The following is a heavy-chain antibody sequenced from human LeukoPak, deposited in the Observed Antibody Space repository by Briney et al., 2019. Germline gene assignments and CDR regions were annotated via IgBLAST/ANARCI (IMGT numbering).Heavy chain of an antibody. Sequence: PGRSLRLSCAASGFTFSSYGMHWVRQAPGKGLEWVAVISYDGSNKYYAGSVKGRFTISRDNSKNTLYLQMNSLRAEDTAVYYCAKSITMVRGVIILEDAFDIWGQGTMVTVSS. CDR3: AKSITMVRGVIILEDAFDI. D-gene: IGHD3-10*01. J-gene: IGHJ3*02. CDR2: ISYDGSNK. CDR1: GFTFSSYG. V-gene: IGHV3-30*18.